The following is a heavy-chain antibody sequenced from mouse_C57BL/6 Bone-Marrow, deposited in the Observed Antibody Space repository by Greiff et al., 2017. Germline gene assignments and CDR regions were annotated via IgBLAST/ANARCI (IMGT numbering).Heavy chain of an antibody. V-gene: IGHV2-5*01. CDR1: GFSLTSYG. CDR2: IWRGGST. Sequence: QVQLKESGPGLVQPSQSLSITCTVSGFSLTSYGVHWVRQSPGKGLEWLGVIWRGGSTDYNAALMSRLSITKDNSKSQVFFKMNSLHADHTAIYYCAIYDYSYAFWGQGTLVTVSA. J-gene: IGHJ3*01. CDR3: AIYDYSYAF. D-gene: IGHD2-4*01.